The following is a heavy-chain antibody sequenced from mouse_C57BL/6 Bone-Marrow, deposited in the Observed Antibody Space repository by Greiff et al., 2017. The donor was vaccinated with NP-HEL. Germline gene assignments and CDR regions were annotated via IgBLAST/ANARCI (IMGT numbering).Heavy chain of an antibody. CDR1: GYTFTSYG. Sequence: QVQLQQSGAELARPGASVKLSCKASGYTFTSYGISWVKQSTGQGLEWIGEIYPRSGNTYYNEKFKGKATLTADKSSSTAYMELRSLTSEDSAVYFCARRRVYYGNLYWYFDVWGTGTTVTVSS. V-gene: IGHV1-81*01. J-gene: IGHJ1*03. D-gene: IGHD2-1*01. CDR3: ARRRVYYGNLYWYFDV. CDR2: IYPRSGNT.